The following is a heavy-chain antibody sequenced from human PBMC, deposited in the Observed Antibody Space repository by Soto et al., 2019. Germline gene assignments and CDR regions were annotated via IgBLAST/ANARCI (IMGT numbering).Heavy chain of an antibody. V-gene: IGHV3-33*01. CDR2: IWYDGSNK. J-gene: IGHJ4*02. D-gene: IGHD1-20*01. CDR1: GFTFSSYG. Sequence: GGSLRLSCAASGFTFSSYGMHWVRQAPGKGLEWVAVIWYDGSNKYYADSVKGRFTISRDNSKNTLYLQMNSLRAEDTAVYYCETGTLTGSRYFDYWGQGTLVTVSS. CDR3: ETGTLTGSRYFDY.